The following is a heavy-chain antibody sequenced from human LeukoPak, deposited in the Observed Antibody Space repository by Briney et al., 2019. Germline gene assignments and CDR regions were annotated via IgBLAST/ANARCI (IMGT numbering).Heavy chain of an antibody. D-gene: IGHD4-17*01. CDR3: TRAGPFPDYVYDY. Sequence: SETLSLTCTVSGGSISHYYWSWIRQPPGPGLEWVGFIYYSGSTSYNPSLKSRVTISVDTSKNQFSLKLSSVTAADTAVYYCTRAGPFPDYVYDYWGQGTLVTVSS. J-gene: IGHJ4*02. V-gene: IGHV4-59*01. CDR2: IYYSGST. CDR1: GGSISHYY.